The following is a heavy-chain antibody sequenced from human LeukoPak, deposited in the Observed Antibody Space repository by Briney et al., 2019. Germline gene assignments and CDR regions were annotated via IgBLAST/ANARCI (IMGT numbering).Heavy chain of an antibody. Sequence: ASVKVSCKASGYTFTSYGISWVRQAPGQGLEWMGRINPNSGGTNYAQKFQGRVTMTRDTSISTVYMELSRLRSDDTAVYYCARVGYYESSGYEYWGQGTLVTVSS. CDR1: GYTFTSYG. J-gene: IGHJ4*02. CDR2: INPNSGGT. CDR3: ARVGYYESSGYEY. D-gene: IGHD3-22*01. V-gene: IGHV1-2*06.